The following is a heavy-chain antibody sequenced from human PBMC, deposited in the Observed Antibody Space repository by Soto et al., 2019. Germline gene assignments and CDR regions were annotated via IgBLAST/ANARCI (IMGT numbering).Heavy chain of an antibody. J-gene: IGHJ6*02. D-gene: IGHD3-3*01. CDR1: GFTFDDYA. CDR2: ISWNSGSI. Sequence: VQLVESGGGLVQPGRSLRLSCAASGFTFDDYAMHWVRQAPGKGLEWVSGISWNSGSIGYADSVKGRFTISRDNAKNSLYLQMNSLRAEDTALYYCAKDIVRFLEWLSKGGMDVWGQGTTVTVSS. CDR3: AKDIVRFLEWLSKGGMDV. V-gene: IGHV3-9*01.